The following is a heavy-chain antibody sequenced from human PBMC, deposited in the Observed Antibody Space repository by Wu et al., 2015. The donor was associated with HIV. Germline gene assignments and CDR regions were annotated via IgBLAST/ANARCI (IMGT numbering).Heavy chain of an antibody. CDR2: INPNSGGT. Sequence: QVQLVQSGAEVKKPGASVKVSCKASGYTFTGYYMHWVRQAPGQGLEWMGWINPNSGGTNYAQKFQGRVTMTRDTSISTAYMELSRLRSDDTAVYYCAREPIVVVPAAIDYYYYYYMDVWGKGTTVTVSS. D-gene: IGHD2-2*01. J-gene: IGHJ6*03. V-gene: IGHV1-2*02. CDR1: GYTFTGYY. CDR3: AREPIVVVPAAIDYYYYYYMDV.